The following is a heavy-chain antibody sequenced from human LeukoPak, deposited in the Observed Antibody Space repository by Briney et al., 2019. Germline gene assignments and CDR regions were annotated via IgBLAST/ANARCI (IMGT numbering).Heavy chain of an antibody. CDR1: GFTFSSYG. J-gene: IGHJ4*02. V-gene: IGHV3-30*18. Sequence: PGRSLRLSCAASGFTFSSYGMHWVRQAPGKGLEWVAVMSYDGSNKYYADSVKGRFTISRDNSKNTLYLQMNSLRAEDTAVYYCAKDPSYYGSGSYVDYWGQGTLVTVSS. CDR2: MSYDGSNK. D-gene: IGHD3-10*01. CDR3: AKDPSYYGSGSYVDY.